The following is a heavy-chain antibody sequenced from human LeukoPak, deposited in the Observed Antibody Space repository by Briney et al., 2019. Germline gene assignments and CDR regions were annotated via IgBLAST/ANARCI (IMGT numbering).Heavy chain of an antibody. CDR1: DGSISSYY. V-gene: IGHV4-34*01. CDR2: INHSGST. D-gene: IGHD4-17*01. J-gene: IGHJ5*02. Sequence: SETLSLTCTVSDGSISSYYWSWIRQPPGEGLEWIGEINHSGSTNYNPSLKSRVTISVDTSKNQFSLKLSSVTAADTAVYYCARGLGRVTTVIRGFDPWGQGTLVTVSS. CDR3: ARGLGRVTTVIRGFDP.